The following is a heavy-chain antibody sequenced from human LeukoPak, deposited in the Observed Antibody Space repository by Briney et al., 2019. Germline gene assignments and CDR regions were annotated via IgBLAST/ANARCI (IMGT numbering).Heavy chain of an antibody. CDR1: GGTFSSYA. CDR3: AKTNSGPATYYFDY. V-gene: IGHV1-69*13. Sequence: ASVKVSCKASGGTFSSYAISWVRQAPGQGLEWMGGIIPIFGTANYAQKFQGRVTITADESTSTAYMEPSSLRSEDTAVYYCAKTNSGPATYYFDYWGQGTLVTVSS. J-gene: IGHJ4*02. CDR2: IIPIFGTA. D-gene: IGHD5-12*01.